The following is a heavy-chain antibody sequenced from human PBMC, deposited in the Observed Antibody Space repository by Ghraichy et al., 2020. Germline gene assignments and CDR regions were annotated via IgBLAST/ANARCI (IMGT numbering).Heavy chain of an antibody. CDR2: IYHSGST. D-gene: IGHD4-17*01. J-gene: IGHJ4*02. V-gene: IGHV4-38-2*01. CDR3: ARGRTVTTQWSRRKEHYFDY. Sequence: SETLSLTCAVSGYSISSGYYWGWIRQPPGKGLEWIGSIYHSGSTYYNPSLKSRVTISVDTSKNQFSLKLSSVTAADTAVYYCARGRTVTTQWSRRKEHYFDYWGQGTLVTVSS. CDR1: GYSISSGYY.